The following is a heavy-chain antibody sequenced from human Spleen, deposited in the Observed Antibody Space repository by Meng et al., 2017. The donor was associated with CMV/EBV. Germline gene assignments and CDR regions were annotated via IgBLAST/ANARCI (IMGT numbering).Heavy chain of an antibody. D-gene: IGHD3-22*01. V-gene: IGHV3-21*01. CDR3: ARRCYYDSSGCSDAFDI. CDR2: ISSSSSYI. J-gene: IGHJ3*02. CDR1: GFTFSSYS. Sequence: GESLKISCAASGFTFSSYSMNWVRQAPGKGLEWVSSISSSSSYIYYADSVKGRFTISRDNAKNSLYLQMNSLRAEDTAVYYRARRCYYDSSGCSDAFDIWGQGTMVTVSS.